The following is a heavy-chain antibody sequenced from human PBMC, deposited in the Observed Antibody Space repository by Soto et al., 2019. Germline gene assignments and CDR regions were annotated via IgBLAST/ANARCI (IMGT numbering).Heavy chain of an antibody. J-gene: IGHJ4*02. CDR3: ATYARFDY. CDR1: GFAFTCYG. Sequence: ASVKVSWKASGFAFTCYGISWVRQAPGQGLEWMGWISAYNGNTNYAQKLQGRVTMTTDTSTSTAYMELRSLRSDDTAVYYCATYARFDYWGQGTLVTVSS. D-gene: IGHD3-10*02. V-gene: IGHV1-18*01. CDR2: ISAYNGNT.